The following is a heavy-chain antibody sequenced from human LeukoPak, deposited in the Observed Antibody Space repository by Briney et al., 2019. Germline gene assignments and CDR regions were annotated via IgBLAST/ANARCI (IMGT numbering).Heavy chain of an antibody. Sequence: PGGSLRLSCAASGFIFSSYAMHWVRQAPGKGLEWVAVISYNGNIKYYADSVKGRFTISRDNSRNTLYLQMNSPRPEDTAVYYCARDKDIVVVVGAQFDYWGQGTLVTVSS. CDR1: GFIFSSYA. V-gene: IGHV3-30*04. CDR3: ARDKDIVVVVGAQFDY. CDR2: ISYNGNIK. J-gene: IGHJ4*02. D-gene: IGHD2-15*01.